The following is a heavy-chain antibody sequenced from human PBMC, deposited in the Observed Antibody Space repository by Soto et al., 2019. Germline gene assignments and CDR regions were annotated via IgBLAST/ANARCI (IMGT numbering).Heavy chain of an antibody. CDR3: ARDLGQWLELYYYYGMDV. J-gene: IGHJ6*02. CDR2: ISYDGSNK. Sequence: QVQLVESGGGVVQPGRSLRLSCAASGFTFSSYAMHWVRQAPGKGLEWVAVISYDGSNKYYADSVKGRFTISRDNSKNTRYLQMNSLRAEDTAVYYCARDLGQWLELYYYYGMDVWGQGTTVTVSS. V-gene: IGHV3-30-3*01. D-gene: IGHD6-19*01. CDR1: GFTFSSYA.